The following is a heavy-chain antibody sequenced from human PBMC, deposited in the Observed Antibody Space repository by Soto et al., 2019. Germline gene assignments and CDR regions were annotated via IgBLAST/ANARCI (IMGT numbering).Heavy chain of an antibody. J-gene: IGHJ6*03. CDR2: IYYSGGT. V-gene: IGHV4-59*08. CDR1: GVSISSYY. D-gene: IGHD6-19*01. Sequence: SETLSLTCTVSGVSISSYYWGWIRQPPGKGLEWIGYIYYSGGTNYNPSLKSRVTISVDTSKNQFSLKLSSVTAADTAVYYCARQSGWYPHYYYYMDVWGKGTTVTVSS. CDR3: ARQSGWYPHYYYYMDV.